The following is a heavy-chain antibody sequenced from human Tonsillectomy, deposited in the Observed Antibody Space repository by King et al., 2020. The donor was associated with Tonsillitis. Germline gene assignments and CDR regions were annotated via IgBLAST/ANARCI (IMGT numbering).Heavy chain of an antibody. CDR2: INQDGSET. D-gene: IGHD3-10*01. J-gene: IGHJ4*02. Sequence: QLVQSGGGLVQPGGSLRLSCTASKFIFSSYWMSWVRQAPGKGLEWVAHINQDGSETYYVDSVKGRFFISRDNAKDSLYLLVNSLRDEDTAIYYCARHSSVLAYGGVGTWVTVSS. CDR3: ARHSSVLAY. V-gene: IGHV3-7*01. CDR1: KFIFSSYW.